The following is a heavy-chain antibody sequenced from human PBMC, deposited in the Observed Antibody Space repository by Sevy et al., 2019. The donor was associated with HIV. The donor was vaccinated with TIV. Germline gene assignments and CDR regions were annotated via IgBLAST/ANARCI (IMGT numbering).Heavy chain of an antibody. J-gene: IGHJ6*02. D-gene: IGHD3-9*01. V-gene: IGHV3-30*18. CDR2: ISYDGSNK. CDR3: AKALNSYYYYGMDV. Sequence: GGSLRLSCAASVFTFSSYGMHWVRQAPGKGLEWVAVISYDGSNKYYADSVKGRFTISRDNSKNTLYLQMNSLRAEDTAVYYCAKALNSYYYYGMDVWGQGTTVTVSS. CDR1: VFTFSSYG.